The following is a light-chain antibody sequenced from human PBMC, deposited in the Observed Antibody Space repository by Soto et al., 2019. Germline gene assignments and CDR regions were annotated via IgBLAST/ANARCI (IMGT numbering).Light chain of an antibody. Sequence: EIVMTQSPATLSVSPGERATLSCRASQSVSSNLAWYQQKPGQAPRLLIYGASTRATGIPARFSGSGSGTEFTLTISSLQSDAFAVYYCQQYNNWPWYTFGQGTKVEIK. V-gene: IGKV3D-15*01. CDR1: QSVSSN. CDR2: GAS. CDR3: QQYNNWPWYT. J-gene: IGKJ2*01.